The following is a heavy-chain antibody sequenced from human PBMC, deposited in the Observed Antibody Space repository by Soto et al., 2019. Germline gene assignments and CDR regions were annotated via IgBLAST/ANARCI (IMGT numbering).Heavy chain of an antibody. CDR2: ISGSGGST. D-gene: IGHD3-22*01. CDR1: GFTFSSYA. CDR3: AKEGLITTDYYYYMDV. V-gene: IGHV3-23*01. J-gene: IGHJ6*03. Sequence: PGGSLRLSCAPSGFTFSSYAMSWARQAPGKGLEWVSAISGSGGSTYYADSVKGRFTISRDNSKNTLYLQMNSLRAEDTAVYYCAKEGLITTDYYYYMDVWGKGTTVTVSS.